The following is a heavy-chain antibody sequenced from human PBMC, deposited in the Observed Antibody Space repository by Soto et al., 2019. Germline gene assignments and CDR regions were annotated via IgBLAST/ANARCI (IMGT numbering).Heavy chain of an antibody. CDR2: IYYSGST. J-gene: IGHJ5*02. CDR3: ARGPHNWNERGWFDP. D-gene: IGHD1-20*01. CDR1: GGSISSGDYY. V-gene: IGHV4-30-4*01. Sequence: SETLSLTCTVSGGSISSGDYYWSWIRQPPGKGLEWTGYIYYSGSTYYNPSLKSRVTISVDTSKNQFSLKLSSVTAADTAVYYCARGPHNWNERGWFDPWGQGTLVTVSS.